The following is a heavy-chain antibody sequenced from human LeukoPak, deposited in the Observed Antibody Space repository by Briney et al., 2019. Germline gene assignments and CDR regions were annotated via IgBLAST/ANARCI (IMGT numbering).Heavy chain of an antibody. J-gene: IGHJ3*02. D-gene: IGHD3-22*01. CDR1: GFTFSSYG. Sequence: PGGSLRLSCAASGFTFSSYGMHWVRQAPGKGLEWVAFIRYDGSNKYYADSVKGRFTISRDNSKDTLYLQMNSLRAEDTAVYYCAKARLGYYDSSGYPDAFDIWGQGTMVTVSS. CDR3: AKARLGYYDSSGYPDAFDI. CDR2: IRYDGSNK. V-gene: IGHV3-30*02.